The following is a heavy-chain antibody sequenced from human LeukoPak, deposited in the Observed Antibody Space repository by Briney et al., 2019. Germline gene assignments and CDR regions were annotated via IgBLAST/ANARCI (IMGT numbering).Heavy chain of an antibody. J-gene: IGHJ4*02. CDR2: ISTSGTNT. CDR1: GFTFSSYS. Sequence: GGSLRLSRAASGFTFSSYSMSWVRQAPGKGLEWVSTISTSGTNTYYADSVKGRFTSSRDNSKSTLYLQINSLRVEDTAVYYCAKDLRAGSPGYYFDCWGQGTLVTVST. CDR3: AKDLRAGSPGYYFDC. D-gene: IGHD1-26*01. V-gene: IGHV3-23*01.